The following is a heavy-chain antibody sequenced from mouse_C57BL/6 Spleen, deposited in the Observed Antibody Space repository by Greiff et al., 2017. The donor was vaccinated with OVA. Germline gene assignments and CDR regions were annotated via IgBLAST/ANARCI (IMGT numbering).Heavy chain of an antibody. J-gene: IGHJ1*03. Sequence: EVQLVESGGGLVKPGGSLKLSCAASGFTFSDYGMHWVRQAPEKGLEWVAYISSGSSTIYYADTVKGRFTISRDNAKNTLFLQKTNLRSEDTAMYYCERSNYGYWYFDVWGTGTTVTVSS. V-gene: IGHV5-17*01. CDR1: GFTFSDYG. CDR3: ERSNYGYWYFDV. D-gene: IGHD2-5*01. CDR2: ISSGSSTI.